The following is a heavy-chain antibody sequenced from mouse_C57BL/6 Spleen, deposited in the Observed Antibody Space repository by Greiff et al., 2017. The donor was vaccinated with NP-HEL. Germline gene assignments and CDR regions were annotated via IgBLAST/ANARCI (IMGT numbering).Heavy chain of an antibody. CDR2: ISDGGSYT. CDR3: ARRDYGSSYDAMDY. V-gene: IGHV5-4*01. Sequence: EVQGVESGGGLVKPGGSLKLSCAASGFTFSSYAMSWVRQTPEKRLEWVATISDGGSYTYYPDNVKGRFTISRDNAKNNLYLQMSHLKSEDTAMYYCARRDYGSSYDAMDYWGQGTSVTVSS. CDR1: GFTFSSYA. J-gene: IGHJ4*01. D-gene: IGHD1-1*01.